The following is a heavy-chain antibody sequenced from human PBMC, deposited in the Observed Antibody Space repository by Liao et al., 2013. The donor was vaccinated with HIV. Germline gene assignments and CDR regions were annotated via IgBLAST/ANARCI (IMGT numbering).Heavy chain of an antibody. Sequence: QVQLQQWGAGLLKPSETLSLTCAVYGGSFSGYYWSWIRQPPGKGLEWIGEINHSGSTNYNPSLKSRVTISVDTSKNQFSLKLSSVTAADTAVYYCARGPPRLLNWRQLDYWGQGTLVTVSS. D-gene: IGHD1-1*01. CDR3: ARGPPRLLNWRQLDY. J-gene: IGHJ4*02. CDR1: GGSFSGYY. CDR2: INHSGST. V-gene: IGHV4-34*01.